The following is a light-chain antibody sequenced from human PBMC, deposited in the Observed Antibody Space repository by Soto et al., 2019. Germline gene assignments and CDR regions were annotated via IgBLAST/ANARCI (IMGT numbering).Light chain of an antibody. Sequence: EIVLTQSPATLSLSPGERATLSCRASQSVRNYLAWYQQKPGQAPRLLIYDASNRAAGIPARFSGSGSGTDFTLTISSLEPEDFALYYCQQRSSWPRVTFGPGTKVDIK. V-gene: IGKV3-11*01. CDR2: DAS. J-gene: IGKJ3*01. CDR3: QQRSSWPRVT. CDR1: QSVRNY.